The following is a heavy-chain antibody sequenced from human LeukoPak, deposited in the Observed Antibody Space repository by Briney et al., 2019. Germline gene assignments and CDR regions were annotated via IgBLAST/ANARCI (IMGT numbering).Heavy chain of an antibody. V-gene: IGHV3-33*08. D-gene: IGHD6-19*01. J-gene: IGHJ2*01. CDR3: TRDSGEYRSEWYFDL. CDR2: IWFDGSNK. CDR1: GFTFRSYA. Sequence: GRSLRLSCAASGFTFRSYAMHWVRQAPGKGLEWVAVIWFDGSNKFYRDSVRGRFTISRDDSRNTLYLQMHSLRVEDTAVYYRTRDSGEYRSEWYFDLWGRGTLVTVSS.